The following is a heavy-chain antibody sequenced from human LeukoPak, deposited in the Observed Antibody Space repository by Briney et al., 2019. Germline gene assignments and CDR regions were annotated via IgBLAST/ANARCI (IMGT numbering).Heavy chain of an antibody. CDR1: GFTFSSYG. J-gene: IGHJ1*01. Sequence: GRSLRLSCAASGFTFSSYGMHWVRQAPGKGLEWVAVISYDGSNKYYADSVKGRFTISRDNSKNTLYLQTNSLRAKDTAVYYCAKDLDSSGSWPAEYFQHWGQGTLVTVSS. D-gene: IGHD3-22*01. CDR3: AKDLDSSGSWPAEYFQH. V-gene: IGHV3-30*18. CDR2: ISYDGSNK.